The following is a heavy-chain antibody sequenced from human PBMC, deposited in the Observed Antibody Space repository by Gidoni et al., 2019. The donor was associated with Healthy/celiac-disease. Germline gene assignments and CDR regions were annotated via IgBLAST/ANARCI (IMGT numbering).Heavy chain of an antibody. D-gene: IGHD5-18*01. CDR1: GGSISSSSYY. CDR3: ARDPEGYSYRNWYFDL. Sequence: QLQLQESGPGLVKPSETLSLTCTVSGGSISSSSYYWGWIRQPPGKGLEWIGSIYYSGSTYYNPSLKSRVTISVDTSKNQFSLKLSSVTAADTAVYYCARDPEGYSYRNWYFDLWGRGTLVTVSS. V-gene: IGHV4-39*07. CDR2: IYYSGST. J-gene: IGHJ2*01.